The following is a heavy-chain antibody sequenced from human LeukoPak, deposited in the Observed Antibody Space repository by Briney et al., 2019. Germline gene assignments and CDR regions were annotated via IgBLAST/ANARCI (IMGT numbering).Heavy chain of an antibody. V-gene: IGHV3-21*01. CDR2: ISSSSSYI. D-gene: IGHD6-13*01. CDR1: GFTFSSYS. CDR3: ARDPTVVAAAAGYFDY. J-gene: IGHJ4*02. Sequence: GGSLRLSCAASGFTFSSYSMNWVRQAPGKGLEWVSSISSSSSYIYYADSVKGRFNISRDNAKNSLYLQMNSLRAEDTAVYYCARDPTVVAAAAGYFDYWGQGTLVTVSS.